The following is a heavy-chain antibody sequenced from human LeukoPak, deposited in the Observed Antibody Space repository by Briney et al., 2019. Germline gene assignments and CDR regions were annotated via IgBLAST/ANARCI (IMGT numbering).Heavy chain of an antibody. CDR1: GFSLSTSGVG. CDR2: IYWNDDK. D-gene: IGHD3-22*01. Sequence: SGPTLVKPTQTLTLTCTFSGFSLSTSGVGVGWIRQPPGKALEWLALIYWNDDKRYSPSLKSRLTITKDTSKNQVVLTMTNMDPVDTATYYCAHAVLSYYYDSSGYYYFDYWGQGTLVTVSS. V-gene: IGHV2-5*01. J-gene: IGHJ4*02. CDR3: AHAVLSYYYDSSGYYYFDY.